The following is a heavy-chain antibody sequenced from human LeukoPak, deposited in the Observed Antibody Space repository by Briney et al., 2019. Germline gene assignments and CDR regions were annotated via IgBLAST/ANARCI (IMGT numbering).Heavy chain of an antibody. CDR1: GFTFSSYA. Sequence: PGGSLRLSCAASGFTFSSYAMHWVRQAPGKGLEYVSAISSNGGSTYYANSVKGRFTISRDNSKNTLYLQMGSLRAEGMAVYYCARVRAPGIAAERAFDIWGQGTMVTVSS. CDR2: ISSNGGST. V-gene: IGHV3-64*01. D-gene: IGHD6-13*01. J-gene: IGHJ3*02. CDR3: ARVRAPGIAAERAFDI.